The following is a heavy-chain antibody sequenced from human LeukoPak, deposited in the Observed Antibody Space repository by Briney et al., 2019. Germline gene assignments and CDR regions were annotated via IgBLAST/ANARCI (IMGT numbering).Heavy chain of an antibody. CDR1: VFTFSSYA. CDR2: ISGSGGST. Sequence: GGSLRLSCAASVFTFSSYAMSRVRQAPGKGLEWVSAISGSGGSTYYADSVKGRFTISRDNSKNTLYLQMNSLRAEDTAVYYCAKTFGVVITGFDYWGQGTLVTVSS. V-gene: IGHV3-23*01. J-gene: IGHJ4*02. D-gene: IGHD3-3*01. CDR3: AKTFGVVITGFDY.